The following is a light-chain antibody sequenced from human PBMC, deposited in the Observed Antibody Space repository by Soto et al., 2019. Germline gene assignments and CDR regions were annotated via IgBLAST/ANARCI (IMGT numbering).Light chain of an antibody. CDR1: QDISSW. Sequence: DIQMTQSPSSVSASVGDRVTITCRASQDISSWLAWYQQKPGKAPKLLIYAASNLPSGVPSRFRGRGSGTDFTLTINRLEPEDFAVYYCQQYDGSSTTFGQGTRVEIK. J-gene: IGKJ1*01. V-gene: IGKV1-12*01. CDR2: AAS. CDR3: QQYDGSSTT.